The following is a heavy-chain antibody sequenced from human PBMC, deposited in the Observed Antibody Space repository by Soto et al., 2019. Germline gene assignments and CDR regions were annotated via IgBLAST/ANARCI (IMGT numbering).Heavy chain of an antibody. V-gene: IGHV3-48*02. D-gene: IGHD3-22*01. CDR1: GFTFSSYS. J-gene: IGHJ6*02. Sequence: HPGGSLRLSCAASGFTFSSYSMNWVRQAPGKGLEWVSYISSSSSTIYYADSVKGRFTISRDNAKNSLYLQMNSLRDEDTAVYYCARDSSGYYRVHGMDVWGQGTTVTVSS. CDR3: ARDSSGYYRVHGMDV. CDR2: ISSSSSTI.